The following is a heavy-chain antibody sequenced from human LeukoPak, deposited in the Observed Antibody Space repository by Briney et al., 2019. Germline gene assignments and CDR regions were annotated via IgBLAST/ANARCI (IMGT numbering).Heavy chain of an antibody. V-gene: IGHV4-30-4*01. J-gene: IGHJ5*02. CDR1: GGSISSGNYY. D-gene: IGHD4-17*01. CDR2: IHYSGST. CDR3: VRGRGTAVTTGNWFDP. Sequence: SQTLSLTCTVSGGSISSGNYYWNWIRQPPGKGLECIGYIHYSGSTYYNPSLKSRVTISVDTSKNQFSLKLSSVTAADAAVYYCVRGRGTAVTTGNWFDPWGQGTLVTVSS.